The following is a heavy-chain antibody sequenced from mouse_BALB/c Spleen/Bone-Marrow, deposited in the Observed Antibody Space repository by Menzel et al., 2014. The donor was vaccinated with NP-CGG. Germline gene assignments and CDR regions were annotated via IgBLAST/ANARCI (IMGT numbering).Heavy chain of an antibody. CDR1: GFTFSSFG. Sequence: EVKLVESGGGLVRPGGSRKLSCAASGFTFSSFGMHWVRRAPEKGLEWVAYISSGSSTIYYADTVKGRFTISRDNPKNTLFLQMTSLRSEDTAMYYCARYWYFDVWGAGTTVTVSS. V-gene: IGHV5-17*02. CDR3: ARYWYFDV. CDR2: ISSGSSTI. J-gene: IGHJ1*01.